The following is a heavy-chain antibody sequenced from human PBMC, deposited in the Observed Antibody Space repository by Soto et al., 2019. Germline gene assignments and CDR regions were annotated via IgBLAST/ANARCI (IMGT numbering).Heavy chain of an antibody. J-gene: IGHJ4*02. CDR3: ATSEYSSGYPDY. Sequence: GESLKISCKGSGYTFTNYWIGWVRQMPGKGLEWMGIIYPGDSDTRYSPSFQGQVTISADKSTSTTYLRWSSLKASDTAMYFCATSEYSSGYPDYWGQGTLVTVSS. V-gene: IGHV5-51*01. CDR2: IYPGDSDT. D-gene: IGHD3-22*01. CDR1: GYTFTNYW.